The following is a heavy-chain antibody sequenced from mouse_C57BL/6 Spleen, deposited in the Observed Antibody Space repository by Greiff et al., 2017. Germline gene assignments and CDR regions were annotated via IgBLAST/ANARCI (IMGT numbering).Heavy chain of an antibody. Sequence: EVQVVESGGGLVQPGGSMKLSCVASGFTFSNYWMNWVRQSPEKGLEWVAQIRLKSDNYATHYAESVKGRFTISRDDSKSSVYLQMNNLRAEDTGIYYCTAGAYYSNSGAMDYWGQGTSVTVSS. CDR3: TAGAYYSNSGAMDY. D-gene: IGHD2-5*01. CDR2: IRLKSDNYAT. V-gene: IGHV6-3*01. CDR1: GFTFSNYW. J-gene: IGHJ4*01.